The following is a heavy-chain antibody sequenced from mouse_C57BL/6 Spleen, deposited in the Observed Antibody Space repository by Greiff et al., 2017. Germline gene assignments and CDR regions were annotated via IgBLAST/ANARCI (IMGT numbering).Heavy chain of an antibody. J-gene: IGHJ4*01. CDR2: IDPSDSYT. V-gene: IGHV1-69*01. CDR3: AISRLRHYAMDY. CDR1: GYTFTSYW. D-gene: IGHD2-4*01. Sequence: QVQLQQPGAELVMPGASVKLSCKASGYTFTSYWMHWVKQRPGQGLEWIGEIDPSDSYTNYNQKFKGKSTLTVDKSSSTAYMQLSSLTSEDSAVYYCAISRLRHYAMDYWGQGTSVTVSS.